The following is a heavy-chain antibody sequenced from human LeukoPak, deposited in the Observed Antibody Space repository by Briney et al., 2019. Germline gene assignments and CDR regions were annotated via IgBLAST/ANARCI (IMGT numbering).Heavy chain of an antibody. Sequence: GGSLRLFCAASGFTFDDYAMHWVRQAPGKGLEWVSGISWNSGSIGYADSVKGRFTISRDNAKNSLYLQMNSLRAEDTALYYCARGSGYPYYYYYYYMDVWGKGTTVTVSS. CDR3: ARGSGYPYYYYYYYMDV. D-gene: IGHD3-3*01. J-gene: IGHJ6*03. V-gene: IGHV3-9*01. CDR1: GFTFDDYA. CDR2: ISWNSGSI.